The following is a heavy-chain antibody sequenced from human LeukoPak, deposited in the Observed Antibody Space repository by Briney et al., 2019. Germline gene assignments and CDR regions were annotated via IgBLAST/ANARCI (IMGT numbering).Heavy chain of an antibody. D-gene: IGHD3-16*01. CDR3: ARHGGVIVAYYFDY. V-gene: IGHV4-39*01. J-gene: IGHJ4*02. Sequence: PSETLSLTCTVSGGSISSSSYYWGWIRQPPGKGLEWIGSIYYSGSTYYNPSLKSRVTISVDTSKNQFSLKLSSVTAAGTAVYYCARHGGVIVAYYFDYWGQGTLVTVSS. CDR1: GGSISSSSYY. CDR2: IYYSGST.